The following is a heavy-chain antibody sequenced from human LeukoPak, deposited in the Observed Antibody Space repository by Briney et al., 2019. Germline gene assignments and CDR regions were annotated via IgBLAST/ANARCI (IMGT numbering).Heavy chain of an antibody. CDR2: INHSGST. CDR1: GGSFSGYY. J-gene: IGHJ4*02. CDR3: AGRTCTNGVCYMYGFDY. D-gene: IGHD2-8*01. V-gene: IGHV4-34*01. Sequence: SETLSLTCAVYGGSFSGYYWSWIRQPPGKGLEWIGEINHSGSTNYNPSLKSRVTISVGTSKNQFSLKLSSVTAADTAVYYCAGRTCTNGVCYMYGFDYWGQGTLVTVSS.